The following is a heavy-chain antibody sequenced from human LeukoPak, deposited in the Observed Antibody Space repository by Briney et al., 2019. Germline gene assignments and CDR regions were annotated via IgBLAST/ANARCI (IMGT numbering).Heavy chain of an antibody. Sequence: SETLSLACAVSGYSISSGYYWGCIRQPPGKGLEWIGSIYHSGSTYYNPSLKSRVTISVDTSKNQFSLKRSSVTATDAAIYYCERERSSSSDYWGQGTLVTVSS. CDR1: GYSISSGYY. CDR2: IYHSGST. D-gene: IGHD6-6*01. J-gene: IGHJ4*02. V-gene: IGHV4-38-2*02. CDR3: ERERSSSSDY.